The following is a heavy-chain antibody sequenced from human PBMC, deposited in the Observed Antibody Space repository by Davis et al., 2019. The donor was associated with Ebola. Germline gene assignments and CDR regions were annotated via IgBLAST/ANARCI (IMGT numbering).Heavy chain of an antibody. Sequence: AASVKVSCKASGYTFTGYYMHWVRQAPGQGLEWMGWINPNSGGTNYAQKFQGWVTMTRDTSISTAYMELSRLRSDDTAVYYCARGRYYYGSGSYQTYYFDYWGQGTLVTVSS. D-gene: IGHD3-10*01. V-gene: IGHV1-2*04. CDR3: ARGRYYYGSGSYQTYYFDY. J-gene: IGHJ4*02. CDR1: GYTFTGYY. CDR2: INPNSGGT.